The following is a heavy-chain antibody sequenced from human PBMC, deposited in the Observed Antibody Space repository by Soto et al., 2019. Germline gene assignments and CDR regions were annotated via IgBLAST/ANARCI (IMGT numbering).Heavy chain of an antibody. Sequence: GVSAKVSSKASGYSFASYGLSWVRQYTGQGLEWMGWISSYNGNTNYAQKLQGRVTMTTDTSTSTAYMELRSLRSDDTAVYYCARDKGIFAYYYYGMDVWGQGTTVTVSS. V-gene: IGHV1-18*01. D-gene: IGHD2-15*01. CDR3: ARDKGIFAYYYYGMDV. J-gene: IGHJ6*02. CDR2: ISSYNGNT. CDR1: GYSFASYG.